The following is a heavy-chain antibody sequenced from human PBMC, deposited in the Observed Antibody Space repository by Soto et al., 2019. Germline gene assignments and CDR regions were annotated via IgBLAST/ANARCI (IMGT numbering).Heavy chain of an antibody. D-gene: IGHD4-17*01. J-gene: IGHJ4*02. V-gene: IGHV1-24*01. Sequence: ASVKVSCKVSGYTLTELSMHWVRQAPGNGLEWMGGFDPEDGETIYAQKFQGRVTMTEDTSTDTAYMELSSLRSEDTAVYYCATDLMTTSYYFDYWGQGTLVTVSS. CDR2: FDPEDGET. CDR1: GYTLTELS. CDR3: ATDLMTTSYYFDY.